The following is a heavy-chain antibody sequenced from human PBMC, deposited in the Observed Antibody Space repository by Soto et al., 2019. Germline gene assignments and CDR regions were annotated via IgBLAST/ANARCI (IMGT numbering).Heavy chain of an antibody. D-gene: IGHD3-10*01. CDR2: IYHSGST. Sequence: PSDTLSLTCAVSGYSISSGYYWGWIRQPPGKGLEWIGSIYHSGSTYYNPSLKSRVTISVDTSKNQFSLKLSSVTAADTAVYYCARDRNILWFGEFYFDYWGQGTLVTVSS. J-gene: IGHJ4*02. CDR1: GYSISSGYY. V-gene: IGHV4-38-2*02. CDR3: ARDRNILWFGEFYFDY.